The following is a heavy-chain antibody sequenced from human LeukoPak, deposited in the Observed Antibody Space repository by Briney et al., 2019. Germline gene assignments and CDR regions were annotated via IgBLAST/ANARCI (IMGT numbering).Heavy chain of an antibody. CDR2: IKQDGSEK. CDR3: AKDAGVQLWLPD. Sequence: GGSLRLSCAASGFTFSSYWMNWLRQAPGKGPEWVANIKQDGSEKYYVASVKGRFTISRDNSKNSLYLQMNSLRAEDTAVYYCAKDAGVQLWLPDWGQGTLVTVSS. D-gene: IGHD5-18*01. J-gene: IGHJ4*02. CDR1: GFTFSSYW. V-gene: IGHV3-7*01.